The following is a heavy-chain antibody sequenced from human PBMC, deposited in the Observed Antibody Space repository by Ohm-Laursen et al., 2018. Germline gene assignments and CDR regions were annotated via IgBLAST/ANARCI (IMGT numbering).Heavy chain of an antibody. Sequence: GSLRLSCAASGFTFSTYSMTWVRQGPGKGLEWVSYITSGSGTIYYADSVKGRFTISRDNAKNSLYLQMNSLRAEDTAVYYCATCRWELLAFDIWGQGTMVTVSS. CDR2: ITSGSGTI. D-gene: IGHD1-26*01. CDR1: GFTFSTYS. J-gene: IGHJ3*02. CDR3: ATCRWELLAFDI. V-gene: IGHV3-48*01.